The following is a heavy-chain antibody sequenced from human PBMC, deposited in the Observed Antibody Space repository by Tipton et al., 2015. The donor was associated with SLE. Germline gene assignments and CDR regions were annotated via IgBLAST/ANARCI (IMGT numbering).Heavy chain of an antibody. Sequence: TLSLTCAVYGGSFSGYYWSWIRQPPGKGLEWIGEINHSGSTNYNPSLKSRVAISVATSKNQFSLKLSSVTAADTAVYYCARCGNGYFDLWGRGTLVTVSS. V-gene: IGHV4-34*01. CDR1: GGSFSGYY. CDR2: INHSGST. J-gene: IGHJ2*01. D-gene: IGHD6-25*01. CDR3: ARCGNGYFDL.